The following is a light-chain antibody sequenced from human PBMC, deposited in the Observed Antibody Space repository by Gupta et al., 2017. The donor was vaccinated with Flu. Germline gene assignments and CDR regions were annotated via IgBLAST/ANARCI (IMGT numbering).Light chain of an antibody. CDR3: AAWDDSRRAWV. V-gene: IGLV1-47*01. CDR1: SSNIGGNN. J-gene: IGLJ3*02. CDR2: RNN. Sequence: SVLTPPPSASGTPGQRVTISCSGSSSNIGGNNVYWYQQLPGTAPKLLIYRNNQRPSGVPDRISGSKSGTSAALAISGLRAEDEADYYCAAWDDSRRAWVFGGGTKLTVL.